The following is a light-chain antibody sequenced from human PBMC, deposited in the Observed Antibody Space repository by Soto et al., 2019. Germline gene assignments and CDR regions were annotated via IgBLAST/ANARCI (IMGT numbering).Light chain of an antibody. J-gene: IGKJ2*01. V-gene: IGKV1-5*01. Sequence: DIQMTQSPSTLSASVGDRVTITCRASQSISSWLAWYQQKPGKAPKLLLYDASSLESGVPSRSSGSVSGTEFTLTISSLQPDDFATYYRQQYNSYTYTFGQGTKVDIK. CDR2: DAS. CDR3: QQYNSYTYT. CDR1: QSISSW.